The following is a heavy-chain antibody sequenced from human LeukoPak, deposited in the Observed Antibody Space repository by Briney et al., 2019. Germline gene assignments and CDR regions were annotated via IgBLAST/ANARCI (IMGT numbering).Heavy chain of an antibody. CDR1: GFTFSNYW. CDR2: IKQDGSET. V-gene: IGHV3-7*05. D-gene: IGHD5-18*01. Sequence: GGSLRLSCAASGFTFSNYWMSWVRQAPGKGLEWVANIKQDGSETYYVDSVTGRFTISRDNAKNSLFFQMNSLGAEDTAMYYCVSTASFDHWGQGTLVIVSS. J-gene: IGHJ4*02. CDR3: VSTASFDH.